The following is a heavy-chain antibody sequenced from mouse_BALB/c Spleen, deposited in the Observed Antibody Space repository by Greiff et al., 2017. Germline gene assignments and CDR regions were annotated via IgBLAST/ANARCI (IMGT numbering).Heavy chain of an antibody. D-gene: IGHD2-1*01. J-gene: IGHJ4*01. V-gene: IGHV1S137*01. CDR3: ARYGNYYYYAMDY. CDR2: ISTYYGDA. CDR1: GYTFTDYA. Sequence: QVQLQQSGAELVRPGVSVKISCKGSGYTFTDYAMHWVKQSHAKSLEWIGVISTYYGDASYNQKFKGKATMTVDKSSSTAYMELARLTSEDSAIYYCARYGNYYYYAMDYWGQGTSVTVSS.